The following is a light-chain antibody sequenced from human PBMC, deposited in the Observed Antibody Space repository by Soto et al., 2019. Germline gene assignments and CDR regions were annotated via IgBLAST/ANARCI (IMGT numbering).Light chain of an antibody. CDR2: EVS. V-gene: IGLV2-14*01. J-gene: IGLJ2*01. Sequence: QSVLTQPASVSGSPGQSSTISCTGTSSDVGGYNYVSWYQQHPGKAPKLMIYEVSNRPSGVSNRFSGSKSGNTASLTISGLQAEDEADYYCSSYTSSSTLVVFGGGTKLPVL. CDR1: SSDVGGYNY. CDR3: SSYTSSSTLVV.